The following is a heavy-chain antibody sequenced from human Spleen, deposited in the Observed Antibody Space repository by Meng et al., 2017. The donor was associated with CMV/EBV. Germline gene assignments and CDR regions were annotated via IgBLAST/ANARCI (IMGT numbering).Heavy chain of an antibody. J-gene: IGHJ6*02. Sequence: SETLSLTCTVSGGSISSSSYYWGWIHQPPGKGLEWIGTIYYTGSAYYNPSLKSRVTISVDTSKNQFSLKLSSVTAADTAVYYCARETQGGWYEVGGVDVWGQGTTVTVSS. CDR1: GGSISSSSYY. CDR3: ARETQGGWYEVGGVDV. D-gene: IGHD6-19*01. CDR2: IYYTGSA. V-gene: IGHV4-39*07.